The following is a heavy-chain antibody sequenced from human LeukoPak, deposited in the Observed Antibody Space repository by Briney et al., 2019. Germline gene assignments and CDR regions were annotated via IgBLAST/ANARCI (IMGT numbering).Heavy chain of an antibody. CDR3: ARGVMYCSSTSCYTWFDP. D-gene: IGHD2-2*02. CDR2: INHSGST. CDR1: GGSFSGYY. J-gene: IGHJ5*02. V-gene: IGHV4-34*01. Sequence: SETLSLTCAVYGGSFSGYYWSWIRQPPGKGLEWIGEINHSGSTNYNPSLKSRVTISVDTSKNQFSLKLSSVTAADTAVYYCARGVMYCSSTSCYTWFDPWGQGTLVTVSS.